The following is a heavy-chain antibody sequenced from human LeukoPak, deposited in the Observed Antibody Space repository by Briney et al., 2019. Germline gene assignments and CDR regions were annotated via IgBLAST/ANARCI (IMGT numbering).Heavy chain of an antibody. CDR1: GFTFSIHA. J-gene: IGHJ4*02. Sequence: AGGSLRLSCAASGFTFSIHAMSWVRQAPGQGLEWVSTISGNGGSTYYADSVKGRFTISRANSRDTLYLQMNSPRAEDTAVYYCAKVPVGVVIPSAIYFDYWGQGTLVTVSS. CDR2: ISGNGGST. CDR3: AKVPVGVVIPSAIYFDY. D-gene: IGHD3-3*01. V-gene: IGHV3-23*01.